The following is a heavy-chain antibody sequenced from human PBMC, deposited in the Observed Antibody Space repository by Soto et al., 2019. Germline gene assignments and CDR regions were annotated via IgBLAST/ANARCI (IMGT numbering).Heavy chain of an antibody. V-gene: IGHV3-23*01. J-gene: IGHJ4*02. CDR3: AKDDYYDSSGSLDY. CDR1: GFTFSSYA. D-gene: IGHD3-22*01. Sequence: EVQLLESGGGLVQPGGSLRLSCAASGFTFSSYAMSWVRQAPGKGLEWVSAISGSGGGTYYADSVKGRFTISRDNSKNTLYLQMNSLRAEDTAVYYCAKDDYYDSSGSLDYWGQGTLVTVSS. CDR2: ISGSGGGT.